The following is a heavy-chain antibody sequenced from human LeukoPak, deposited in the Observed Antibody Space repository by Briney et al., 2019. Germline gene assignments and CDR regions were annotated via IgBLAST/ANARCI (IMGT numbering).Heavy chain of an antibody. CDR3: ARSRSESSTLYYYYYYMDV. CDR2: IYTSGST. CDR1: GDSISSGTYY. V-gene: IGHV4-61*02. J-gene: IGHJ6*03. D-gene: IGHD1-26*01. Sequence: PSQTLSLTCTVSGDSISSGTYYWSWIRQPAGKGLEGIGRIYTSGSTNYNPSLKSRVTISVDTSKNQFSLKLSSVTAADTAVYYCARSRSESSTLYYYYYYMDVWGKGATVTVSS.